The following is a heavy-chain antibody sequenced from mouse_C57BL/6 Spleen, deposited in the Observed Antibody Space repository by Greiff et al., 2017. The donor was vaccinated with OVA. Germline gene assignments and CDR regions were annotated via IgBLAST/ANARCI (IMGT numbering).Heavy chain of an antibody. CDR2: IDPENGDT. CDR1: GFNIKDDY. J-gene: IGHJ2*01. D-gene: IGHD2-10*02. V-gene: IGHV14-4*01. Sequence: EVQLQQSGAELVRPGASVKLSCTASGFNIKDDYMHWVKQRPEQGLEWIGWIDPENGDTEYASKFQGKATITADTSSNTAYLQLSSLTSEDTAVYYCTTQAAYGKFDYWGQGTTLTVSS. CDR3: TTQAAYGKFDY.